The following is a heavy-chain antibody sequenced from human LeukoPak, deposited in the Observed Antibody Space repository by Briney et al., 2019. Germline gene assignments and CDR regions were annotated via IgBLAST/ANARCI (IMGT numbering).Heavy chain of an antibody. V-gene: IGHV3-7*05. CDR3: ARHGNYDFDY. Sequence: PGGSLRLSCAASGFTFGRLWMTWVRQAPGKGLEWVANINQDGSATFYVDSVKGRFTISRDNPKNSLYLQVNSLRAEDSAVYYCARHGNYDFDYWGLGNLVTVSS. D-gene: IGHD3-16*01. CDR2: INQDGSAT. CDR1: GFTFGRLW. J-gene: IGHJ4*02.